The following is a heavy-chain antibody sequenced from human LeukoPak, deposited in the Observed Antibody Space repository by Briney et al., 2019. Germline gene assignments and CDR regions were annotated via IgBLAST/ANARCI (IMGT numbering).Heavy chain of an antibody. Sequence: AGGSLRLSCAACGFAVSEAEIHWVRQAAGKGLEWVGRITPKRSNYATAYPASVKGRFTISRHDSENTAYLQMNSLKPEDTALYYCTTYRSGHYWGQGTLVTVSS. J-gene: IGHJ4*02. D-gene: IGHD6-19*01. V-gene: IGHV3-73*01. CDR2: ITPKRSNYAT. CDR1: GFAVSEAE. CDR3: TTYRSGHY.